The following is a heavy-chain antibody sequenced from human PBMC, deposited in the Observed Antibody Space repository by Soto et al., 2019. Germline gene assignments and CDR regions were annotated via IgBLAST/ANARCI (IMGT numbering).Heavy chain of an antibody. CDR2: VSPYNANT. CDR3: ARADGSSCLHSLDY. D-gene: IGHD3-22*01. J-gene: IGHJ4*02. CDR1: GYMFSVYG. Sequence: QVQLVQSGAAVREPGASVTVSCKASGYMFSVYGVSWVRQAPGEGRQWMGWVSPYNANTKHAQKFQGRVAMTTDTSTTTAYMELGSLASDDTAIYFCARADGSSCLHSLDYWGQVTLVTVSS. V-gene: IGHV1-18*04.